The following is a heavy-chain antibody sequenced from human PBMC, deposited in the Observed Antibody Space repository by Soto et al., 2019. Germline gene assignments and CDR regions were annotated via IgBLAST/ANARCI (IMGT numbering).Heavy chain of an antibody. Sequence: SETLSLTCAVSGGSISSVGYYWSRIRQHPGKGLEWIGYIYNSGSTHYNPSLKSRITMSVDTSKNQFSLKLSSVTVADTAVYFCARETVGTIDRWGQGTLVTVSS. CDR2: IYNSGST. CDR1: GGSISSVGYY. CDR3: ARETVGTIDR. J-gene: IGHJ5*02. D-gene: IGHD5-12*01. V-gene: IGHV4-31*11.